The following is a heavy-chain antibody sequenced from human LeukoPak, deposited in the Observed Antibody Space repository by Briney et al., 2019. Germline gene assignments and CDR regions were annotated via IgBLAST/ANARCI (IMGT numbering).Heavy chain of an antibody. J-gene: IGHJ4*02. CDR2: ISSSSGYI. CDR3: ARAPTFSGWFDY. Sequence: GGSLRLSCAASGFTFDDYGMSWVRQAPRKGLEWVSSISSSSGYIYYADSLKGRFTISRDNAKSSLYLQMNSLRAEDTAVYYCARAPTFSGWFDYWGQGTLVTVSS. CDR1: GFTFDDYG. V-gene: IGHV3-21*01. D-gene: IGHD6-19*01.